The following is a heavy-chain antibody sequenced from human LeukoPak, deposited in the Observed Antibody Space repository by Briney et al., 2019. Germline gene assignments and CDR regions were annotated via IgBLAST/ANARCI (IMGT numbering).Heavy chain of an antibody. CDR2: IYPGDSVT. V-gene: IGHV5-51*01. Sequence: LGESLKISCQTSGFSFTTYWIGWVRQMSGKGLEWMGIIYPGDSVTRYSPSFQGQVTISADKSVRTAYLQWSTLKASDTAVYYCARHFGSPSPGVQHWGQGTPVTVSS. J-gene: IGHJ1*01. CDR3: ARHFGSPSPGVQH. D-gene: IGHD3-3*01. CDR1: GFSFTTYW.